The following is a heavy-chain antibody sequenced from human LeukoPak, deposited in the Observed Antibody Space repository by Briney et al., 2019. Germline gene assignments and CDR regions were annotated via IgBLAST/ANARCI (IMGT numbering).Heavy chain of an antibody. CDR3: AREIDVLRFLEWSPTGWFDP. V-gene: IGHV1-2*02. CDR1: GYTFTGYY. CDR2: INPNSGGT. J-gene: IGHJ5*02. Sequence: ASVKVSCKASGYTFTGYYMHWVRQAPGQGLEWMGWINPNSGGTNYAQKFQGRVTMTRDTSISTAYMELSRLRSDDTAVYYCAREIDVLRFLEWSPTGWFDPWGQGTLVTVSS. D-gene: IGHD3-3*01.